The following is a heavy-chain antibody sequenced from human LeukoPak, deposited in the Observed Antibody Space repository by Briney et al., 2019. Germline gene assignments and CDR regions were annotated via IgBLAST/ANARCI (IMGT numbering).Heavy chain of an antibody. CDR3: ARDFDGSGSSY. D-gene: IGHD3-10*01. CDR2: MTTSGNTI. V-gene: IGHV3-48*01. J-gene: IGHJ4*02. CDR1: GITFSGYS. Sequence: PGGSLRLSCVVSGITFSGYSMIWVRQAPGKGLEWLSFMTTSGNTIFYAESVKGRFTISRDNAKNSLYLQMNSLRVEDTAVYYCARDFDGSGSSYWGQGTLVTVSS.